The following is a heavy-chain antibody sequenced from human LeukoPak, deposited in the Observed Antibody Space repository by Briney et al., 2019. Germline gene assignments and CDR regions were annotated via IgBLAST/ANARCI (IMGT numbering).Heavy chain of an antibody. CDR1: GGSFSGYY. Sequence: KPSETLSLTCAVYGGSFSGYYWSWIRQPPGKGLEWIGKINHSGRTNYNPSLKRRVTISVDTSKNQYSLKLSSVTAADTAVYYCARENKIVATFSSYYYMDVWGKGTTVTVSS. CDR3: ARENKIVATFSSYYYMDV. CDR2: INHSGRT. V-gene: IGHV4-34*01. D-gene: IGHD5-12*01. J-gene: IGHJ6*03.